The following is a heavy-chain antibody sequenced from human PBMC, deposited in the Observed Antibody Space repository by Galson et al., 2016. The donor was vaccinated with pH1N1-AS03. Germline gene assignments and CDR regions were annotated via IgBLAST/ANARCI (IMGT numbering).Heavy chain of an antibody. CDR3: ARDRTAAPSYYYYMDV. J-gene: IGHJ6*03. CDR2: INPNSGDT. V-gene: IGHV1-2*02. Sequence: SVKVSCKASGYTFTGHYIHWVRQAPGQGLEWMGWINPNSGDTNNAQKFEGRVTMTRDTSISTAYMEVNRLISDDTAAYYCARDRTAAPSYYYYMDVWGQGTLLTVSS. CDR1: GYTFTGHY. D-gene: IGHD6-13*01.